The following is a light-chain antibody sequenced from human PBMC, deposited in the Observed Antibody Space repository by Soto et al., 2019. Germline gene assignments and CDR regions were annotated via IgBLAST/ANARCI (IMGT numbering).Light chain of an antibody. Sequence: DIQMTQSPSTLSASVGDRVTITCRASHNIVNWLAWYQQKPGKAPNLLIYKASSLESGVPSRFSASGSGTEFTLTIDNLQPDDFATYYCQQYNDYPWTFGQGTRVEIK. J-gene: IGKJ1*01. V-gene: IGKV1-5*03. CDR3: QQYNDYPWT. CDR1: HNIVNW. CDR2: KAS.